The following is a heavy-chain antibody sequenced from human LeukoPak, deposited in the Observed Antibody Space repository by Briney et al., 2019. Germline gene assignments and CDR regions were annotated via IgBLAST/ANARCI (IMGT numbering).Heavy chain of an antibody. CDR1: GFTFSSYS. CDR3: ARDGEYSSSPFDY. J-gene: IGHJ4*02. CDR2: ISSSSSTI. D-gene: IGHD6-13*01. V-gene: IGHV3-48*04. Sequence: PGGSLRLSCAASGFTFSSYSMNWVRQAPGKGLEWVSYISSSSSTIYYADSVKGRFTISRDNAKNSLYLQMNSLRAEDTAVYYCARDGEYSSSPFDYWGQGTLVTVSS.